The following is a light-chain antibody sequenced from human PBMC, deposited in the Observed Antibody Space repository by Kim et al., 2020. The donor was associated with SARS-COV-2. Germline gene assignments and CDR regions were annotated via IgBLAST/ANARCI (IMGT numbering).Light chain of an antibody. Sequence: SITISCTGTSSDVGSYNYVSWYQQHPGKAPKLVIYAVSNRPSGVSNRFSGSKSGNTASLTISGLQAEDEADYYCSSYTRSSTNYVFGTGTKVTVL. J-gene: IGLJ1*01. CDR2: AVS. V-gene: IGLV2-14*03. CDR1: SSDVGSYNY. CDR3: SSYTRSSTNYV.